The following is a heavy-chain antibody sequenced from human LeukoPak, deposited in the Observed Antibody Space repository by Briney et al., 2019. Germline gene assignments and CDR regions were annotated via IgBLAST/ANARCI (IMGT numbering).Heavy chain of an antibody. Sequence: SETLSLTCAVYGGSFSGYYWSWIRQPPGKGLEWIGEINHSGSTNYNPSLKSRVTISVDTSKNQFSLKLSSVTAADTAVYYCARGPPYCSGTSCYGFDAFDIWGQGTMVTVSS. J-gene: IGHJ3*02. D-gene: IGHD2-2*01. CDR1: GGSFSGYY. CDR3: ARGPPYCSGTSCYGFDAFDI. V-gene: IGHV4-34*01. CDR2: INHSGST.